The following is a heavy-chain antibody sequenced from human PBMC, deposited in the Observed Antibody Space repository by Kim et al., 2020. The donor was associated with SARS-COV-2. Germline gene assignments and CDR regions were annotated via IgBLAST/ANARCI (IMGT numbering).Heavy chain of an antibody. V-gene: IGHV4-34*01. CDR3: ARSMVRGVITYYYYGLGV. CDR1: GGSISGYY. CDR2: INHSGST. Sequence: SETLSLTCTVYGGSISGYYWSWIRQPPGKGLEWIGEINHSGSTNYNPSLKSRFTISVDTSKNQFSLKLSSVTAADTAVYYCARSMVRGVITYYYYGLGVWGQGTTCTV. J-gene: IGHJ6*01. D-gene: IGHD3-10*01.